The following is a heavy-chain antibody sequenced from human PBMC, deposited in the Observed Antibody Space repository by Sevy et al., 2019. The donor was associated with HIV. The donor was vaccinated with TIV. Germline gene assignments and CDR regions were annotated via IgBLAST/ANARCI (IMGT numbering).Heavy chain of an antibody. CDR2: IYPGDSDT. D-gene: IGHD6-13*01. J-gene: IGHJ6*02. CDR3: ARVDLPPGIGAAGSYYGMDV. CDR1: GYKFTRYW. V-gene: IGHV5-51*01. Sequence: GESLKISCKGFGYKFTRYWIGWVRQMPGKGLEWMGIIYPGDSDTRYCPSFQGQVTISADKSISTAYLQWSSLKASDTAMYYCARVDLPPGIGAAGSYYGMDVWGQGTTVTVSS.